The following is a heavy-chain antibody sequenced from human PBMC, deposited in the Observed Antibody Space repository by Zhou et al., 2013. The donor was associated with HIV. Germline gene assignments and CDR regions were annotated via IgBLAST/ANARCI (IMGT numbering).Heavy chain of an antibody. CDR1: GGTFSRYA. D-gene: IGHD2-15*01. V-gene: IGHV1-69*04. J-gene: IGHJ5*02. CDR3: ARDRVIGYCSGGSCYSGLNWFDP. CDR2: IVSVFGIT. Sequence: QVQLVQSGAEVKKPGSSVKVSCKASGGTFSRYAISWVRQAPGQGLEWMGRIVSVFGITNYAQSFQGRVTITADTSTSTAYMELSSLRSEDTAVYYCARDRVIGYCSGGSCYSGLNWFDPWGQGTLVTVSS.